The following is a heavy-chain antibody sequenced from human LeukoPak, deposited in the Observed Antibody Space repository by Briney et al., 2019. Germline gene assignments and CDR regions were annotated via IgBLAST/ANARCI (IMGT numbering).Heavy chain of an antibody. J-gene: IGHJ4*02. CDR1: GGSISSYY. V-gene: IGHV4-59*01. Sequence: SETLSLTCTVSGGSISSYYWSWIRQPPGKGLEWIGYIYYSGSTNYNPSLKSRVTISVDTSKNQFSLKLSSVTAAGTAVYYCARTPPYYDSSGYYHGPPDYWGQGTLVTVSS. D-gene: IGHD3-22*01. CDR2: IYYSGST. CDR3: ARTPPYYDSSGYYHGPPDY.